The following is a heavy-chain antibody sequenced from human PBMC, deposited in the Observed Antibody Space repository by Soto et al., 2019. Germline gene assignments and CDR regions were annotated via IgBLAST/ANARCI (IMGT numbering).Heavy chain of an antibody. CDR1: GFTFSSYA. J-gene: IGHJ4*02. CDR2: ISGSGGST. V-gene: IGHV3-23*01. Sequence: EVQLLESGGGLVQPGGSLRLSCAASGFTFSSYAMSWVRQAPGKGLEWVSAISGSGGSTYYADSVKGRFTISRDNSKNTLYLQMNSLRSEDTVVYYCAKFKADTAMFDYWGQGTLVTVSS. CDR3: AKFKADTAMFDY. D-gene: IGHD5-18*01.